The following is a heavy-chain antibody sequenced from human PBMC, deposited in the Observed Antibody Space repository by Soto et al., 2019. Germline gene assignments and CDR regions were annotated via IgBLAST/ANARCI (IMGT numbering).Heavy chain of an antibody. CDR1: GFTFSDYA. D-gene: IGHD2-15*01. CDR2: ISGSGGPT. J-gene: IGHJ4*02. CDR3: AKELGYCSGGSCYSVGYFDY. Sequence: EVQLLESGGGLVQPGGSLRLSCAASGFTFSDYAMSWVRQAPGKGLEWVSAISGSGGPTFYADSVKGRFTISRDNSKNTRYLQMNSLRAEDTAVYYCAKELGYCSGGSCYSVGYFDYWGQGTLVTVSS. V-gene: IGHV3-23*01.